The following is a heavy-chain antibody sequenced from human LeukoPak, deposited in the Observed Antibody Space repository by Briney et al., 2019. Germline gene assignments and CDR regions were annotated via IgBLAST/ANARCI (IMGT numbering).Heavy chain of an antibody. D-gene: IGHD3-22*01. CDR2: ISYDGSNK. CDR3: AREGGGYYDSSGPLEY. J-gene: IGHJ4*02. Sequence: GGSLRLSCAASGFTFSSYAMHWVRQAPGKGLEGVAVISYDGSNKYYADSVKGRFTISRDNSKNTLYLQMNSLRAEDTAVYYCAREGGGYYDSSGPLEYWGQGTLVTVSS. CDR1: GFTFSSYA. V-gene: IGHV3-30*04.